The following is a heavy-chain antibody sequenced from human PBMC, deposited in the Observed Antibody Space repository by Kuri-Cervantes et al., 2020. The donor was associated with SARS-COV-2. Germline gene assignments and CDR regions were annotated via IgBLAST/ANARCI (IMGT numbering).Heavy chain of an antibody. D-gene: IGHD3-3*01. Sequence: GGSLRLSCAASGFTCSSYGMHWVRQAPGKGLEWVAVISYDGGNKYYADSVKGRFTISRGNSKITLYLQMNSLRAEYTAVYYCAKSFFGSGEYYYGMDVWGQGTMVTVSS. CDR3: AKSFFGSGEYYYGMDV. V-gene: IGHV3-30*18. CDR2: ISYDGGNK. CDR1: GFTCSSYG. J-gene: IGHJ6*02.